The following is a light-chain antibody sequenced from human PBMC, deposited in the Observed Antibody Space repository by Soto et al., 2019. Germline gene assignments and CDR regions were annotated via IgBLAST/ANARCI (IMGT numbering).Light chain of an antibody. J-gene: IGLJ2*01. CDR1: SSDVGGYNY. Sequence: QSALTQPASVSGSPGQSITISCTGTSSDVGGYNYVSWYQQHPGKAPKLMIYDVSHRSSGVSNRFSGSKSGNTASLTISGLQAEDEADYYCNSYTTSTTLVFGGGTKLTVL. V-gene: IGLV2-14*03. CDR3: NSYTTSTTLV. CDR2: DVS.